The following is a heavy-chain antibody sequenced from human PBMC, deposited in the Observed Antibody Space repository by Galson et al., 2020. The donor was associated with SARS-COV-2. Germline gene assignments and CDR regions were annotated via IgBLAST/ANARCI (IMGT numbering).Heavy chain of an antibody. V-gene: IGHV3-33*01. CDR3: ARDFKGNYYGMDV. J-gene: IGHJ6*02. CDR1: GFTFSSYG. Sequence: GESLKISCAASGFTFSSYGMHWVRQAPGKGLEWVAVIWYDGSNKYYADSVKGRFTISRDNSKNTLYLQMNSLRAEDTAVYYCARDFKGNYYGMDVWGQGTTVTGSS. CDR2: IWYDGSNK. D-gene: IGHD6-13*01.